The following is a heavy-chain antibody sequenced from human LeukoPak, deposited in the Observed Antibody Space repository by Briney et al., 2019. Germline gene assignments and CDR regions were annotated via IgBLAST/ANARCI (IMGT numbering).Heavy chain of an antibody. CDR3: AREPAYHDIGNFDY. Sequence: GGSLRLSCAASGFTFSSYTMNWVRQAPGKGLEWVSSISSSSYIYYADSVKGRFTISRDNAKNSLYLQMNSLRAEDTAVYYCAREPAYHDIGNFDYWGQGTLVTVSS. J-gene: IGHJ4*02. CDR1: GFTFSSYT. V-gene: IGHV3-21*06. D-gene: IGHD3-22*01. CDR2: ISSSSYI.